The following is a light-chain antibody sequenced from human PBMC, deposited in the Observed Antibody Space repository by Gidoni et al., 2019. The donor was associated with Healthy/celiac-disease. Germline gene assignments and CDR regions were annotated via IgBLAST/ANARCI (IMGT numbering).Light chain of an antibody. J-gene: IGLJ2*01. CDR2: QDS. V-gene: IGLV3-1*01. Sequence: YELTQPPSLSVSPGQTASITCPGDQLGDKYACWYQQRPGQSPVLVIYQDSKRPSGILERFSGSNSGNTATLTISGTQAMDEADYYCQAWDSSTVVFGGGTKLTVL. CDR3: QAWDSSTVV. CDR1: QLGDKY.